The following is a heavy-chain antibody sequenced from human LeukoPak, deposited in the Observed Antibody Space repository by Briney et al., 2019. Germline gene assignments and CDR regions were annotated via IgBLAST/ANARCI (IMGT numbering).Heavy chain of an antibody. J-gene: IGHJ4*02. CDR1: GYTFTGYY. Sequence: ASVKVSCKASGYTFTGYYMHWVRQAPGQGLEWMGWINPNSGGTNYAQKFQGRVTMTRDTSISTAYMELSRLRSDDTAVYYCARGDDYDFWSGHYYYFDYWGQGTLVTVSS. CDR3: ARGDDYDFWSGHYYYFDY. CDR2: INPNSGGT. V-gene: IGHV1-2*02. D-gene: IGHD3-3*01.